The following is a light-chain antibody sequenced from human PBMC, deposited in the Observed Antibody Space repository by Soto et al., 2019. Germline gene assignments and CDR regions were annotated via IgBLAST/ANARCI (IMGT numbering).Light chain of an antibody. CDR3: QQYNSYSPYT. Sequence: DIQMTQSPSTLSASVGDRVTITCRASQSISTWLAWYQQKPGKAPKLLIYKASSSESGVPSRFSGSGSGTEFTLTISSLQPDDFATYYCQQYNSYSPYTFGQGTKLEMK. V-gene: IGKV1-5*03. J-gene: IGKJ2*01. CDR1: QSISTW. CDR2: KAS.